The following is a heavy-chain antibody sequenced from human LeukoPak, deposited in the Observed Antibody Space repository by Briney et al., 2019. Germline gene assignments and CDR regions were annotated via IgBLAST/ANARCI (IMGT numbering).Heavy chain of an antibody. CDR1: GFTFSSHA. Sequence: GGSLRLSCAASGFTFSSHAMSLVRQAPGKGLEWVSSLSGSGGSTYHADSVKGRYSISRDNSKNTLYLQLNSLRAEDTAVYYCAKGGSTSRVTTSRVVFGYYYYMDVWGKGTPVTVSS. CDR3: AKGGSTSRVTTSRVVFGYYYYMDV. CDR2: LSGSGGST. V-gene: IGHV3-23*01. D-gene: IGHD4-17*01. J-gene: IGHJ6*03.